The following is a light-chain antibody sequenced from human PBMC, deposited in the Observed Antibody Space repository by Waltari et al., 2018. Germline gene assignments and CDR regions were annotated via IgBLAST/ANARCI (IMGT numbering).Light chain of an antibody. CDR3: CSYAGNYLRV. CDR1: SSSVGYSNN. J-gene: IGLJ2*01. CDR2: DVT. Sequence: QSALTQPRSVSVSPGQSVTIACTGTSSSVGYSNNVSWYQQHPGKAPKLMLYDVTERPSGVPDRFSGSTSGNTASLTISGLQAEDEADYYCCSYAGNYLRVFGGGTKLTVL. V-gene: IGLV2-11*01.